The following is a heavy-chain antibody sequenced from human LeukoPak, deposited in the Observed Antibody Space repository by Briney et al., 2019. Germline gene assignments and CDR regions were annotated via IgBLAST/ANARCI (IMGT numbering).Heavy chain of an antibody. CDR1: GYTFTSYG. D-gene: IGHD2-2*01. CDR2: ISAYNGNT. V-gene: IGHV1-18*01. CDR3: ARGACSSTSCYFVAGNWFDP. Sequence: ASVKVSCKASGYTFTSYGISWVRQAPGQGLEWMGWISAYNGNTNYAQKLQGRVTMTTDTSTSTAYMELRSLRSDDTAVYYCARGACSSTSCYFVAGNWFDPWGQGTLVTVSS. J-gene: IGHJ5*02.